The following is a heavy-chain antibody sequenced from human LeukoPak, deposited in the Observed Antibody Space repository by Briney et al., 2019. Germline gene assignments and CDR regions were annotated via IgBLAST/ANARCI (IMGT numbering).Heavy chain of an antibody. CDR3: TTHTGTYYEIDY. CDR1: GFTFSSYA. CDR2: IRDKTEAEPT. V-gene: IGHV3-15*01. J-gene: IGHJ4*02. D-gene: IGHD1-26*01. Sequence: PGGSLRLSCAASGFTFSSYAMSWVRQAPGKGLEWVGRIRDKTEAEPTDYAAPVKGRFTISRDDTGTTLYLQMNSLKTEDTAVYYCTTHTGTYYEIDYWGQGTLVTVSS.